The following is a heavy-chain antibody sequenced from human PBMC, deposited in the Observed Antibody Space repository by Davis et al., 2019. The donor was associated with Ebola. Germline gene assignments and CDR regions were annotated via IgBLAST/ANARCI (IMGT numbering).Heavy chain of an antibody. CDR1: GFTFSSYS. D-gene: IGHD7-27*01. CDR3: ARVRGTGDPDY. V-gene: IGHV3-74*01. CDR2: INGDGSST. Sequence: GESLKISCAASGFTFSSYSMNWVRQAPGKGLVWVSHINGDGSSTNYADSVKGRFTISRDNAKSTLYLQMNSLRAEDTAVYYCARVRGTGDPDYWGQGTLVTVSS. J-gene: IGHJ4*02.